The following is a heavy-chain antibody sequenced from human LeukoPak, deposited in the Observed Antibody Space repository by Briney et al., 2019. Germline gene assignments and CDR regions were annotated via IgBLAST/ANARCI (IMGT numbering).Heavy chain of an antibody. CDR2: INHSGST. CDR1: GGSFSGYY. CDR3: ARGLRFLEWLSRGYMDV. V-gene: IGHV4-34*01. Sequence: SETLSLTSAVHGGSFSGYYWSWIRQPPGKGLEWIGEINHSGSTNYNPSLKSRVTISVDTSKNQFSLKLSSVTAADTAVYYCARGLRFLEWLSRGYMDVWGKGTTVTVSS. J-gene: IGHJ6*03. D-gene: IGHD3-3*01.